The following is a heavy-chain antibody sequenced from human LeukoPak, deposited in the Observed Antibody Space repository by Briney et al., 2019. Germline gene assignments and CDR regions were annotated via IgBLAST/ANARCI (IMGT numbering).Heavy chain of an antibody. CDR1: GFTFSSYA. D-gene: IGHD3-22*01. V-gene: IGHV3-21*01. CDR2: ISGSGSTI. J-gene: IGHJ3*02. CDR3: ARDRGGHYYDSSAPRAFDI. Sequence: KPGGSLRLSCAASGFTFSSYATGWVRQAPGKGLEWVSAISGSGSTIYYADSVKGRFTISRDNAKNSLYLQMNSLRAEDTAVYYCARDRGGHYYDSSAPRAFDIWGQGTMVTVSS.